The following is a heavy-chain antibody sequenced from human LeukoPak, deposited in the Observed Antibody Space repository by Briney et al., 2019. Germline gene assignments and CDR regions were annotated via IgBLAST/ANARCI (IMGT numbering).Heavy chain of an antibody. Sequence: GASVKVSCKVSGYTLTELSMHWVRQAPGKGLEWMGGFDPEDGETIYAQKFQGRVTMTEDTSTDTAYMELSSLRSEDTAVYYCATQQKGTYSSSWYPTYYYYMDVWGKGTTVTVSS. CDR3: ATQQKGTYSSSWYPTYYYYMDV. CDR1: GYTLTELS. D-gene: IGHD6-13*01. V-gene: IGHV1-24*01. J-gene: IGHJ6*03. CDR2: FDPEDGET.